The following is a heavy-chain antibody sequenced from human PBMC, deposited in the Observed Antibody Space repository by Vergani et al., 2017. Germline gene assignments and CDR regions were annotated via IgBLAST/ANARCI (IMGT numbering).Heavy chain of an antibody. J-gene: IGHJ2*01. D-gene: IGHD3-22*01. CDR2: IYYSGST. V-gene: IGHV4-59*11. CDR3: AGVIGSGAYYDWYFDL. CDR1: GGSISSHY. Sequence: QVQLQESGPGLVKPSETLSLTCTVSGGSISSHYWSWIRQPPGKGLDWIGYIYYSGSTNYNPSLKSRVTISEDTSKNQFSLKLSSVTAADTAVYYCAGVIGSGAYYDWYFDLWGRGTLVTVSS.